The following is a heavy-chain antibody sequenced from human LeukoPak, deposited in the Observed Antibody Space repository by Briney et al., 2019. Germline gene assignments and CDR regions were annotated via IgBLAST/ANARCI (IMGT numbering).Heavy chain of an antibody. CDR3: ASGLYGDLGFDY. D-gene: IGHD4-17*01. Sequence: GGSLRLSCAASGFAFSTYGMHWVRQAPGKGLEWVAVISYHGSDKYYADSVRGRFTISRDNSKNTLYLQMNSLRAEDTAVYYCASGLYGDLGFDYWGQGTLVTVSS. J-gene: IGHJ4*02. CDR2: ISYHGSDK. CDR1: GFAFSTYG. V-gene: IGHV3-30*03.